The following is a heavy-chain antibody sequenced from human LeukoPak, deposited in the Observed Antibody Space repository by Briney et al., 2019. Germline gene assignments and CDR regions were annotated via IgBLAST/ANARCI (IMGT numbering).Heavy chain of an antibody. CDR3: VKMEVGRDY. CDR2: ISGSGGST. V-gene: IGHV3-23*01. CDR1: GITFSSYA. D-gene: IGHD1-26*01. Sequence: GGSLRLSCAVSGITFSSYAMSWVRQAPGKGLEWVSAISGSGGSTYYADSVKGRFTISRDNSKNTLYLQMNNLRAEDTAVYYCVKMEVGRDYWGQGALVTVSS. J-gene: IGHJ4*02.